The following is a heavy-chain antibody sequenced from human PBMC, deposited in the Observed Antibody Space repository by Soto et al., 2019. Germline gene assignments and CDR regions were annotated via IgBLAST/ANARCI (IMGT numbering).Heavy chain of an antibody. CDR2: IYFSGET. CDR1: ADSLTRGSYY. CDR3: ARGLQVYGTYYFDH. D-gene: IGHD2-8*01. Sequence: RSLPCTVSADSLTRGSYYWTWIRQPPGKGLEWIGEIYFSGETKYNPSLNSRASISIDTSRNQFSLRLTSVSAADTAGYFCARGLQVYGTYYFDHWGQGILVTVSS. J-gene: IGHJ4*02. V-gene: IGHV4-61*01.